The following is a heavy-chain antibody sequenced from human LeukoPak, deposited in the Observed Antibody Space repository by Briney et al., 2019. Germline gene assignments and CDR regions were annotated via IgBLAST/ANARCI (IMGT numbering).Heavy chain of an antibody. J-gene: IGHJ4*02. CDR1: GFTFSSYE. CDR2: ISSSGSYI. D-gene: IGHD6-19*01. CDR3: ARLPAVAGAYVQDY. V-gene: IGHV3-48*03. Sequence: GGSLRLSCAASGFTFSSYEMNWVRQAPGKGLEWVSYISSSGSYIYYADSVKGRFTISRDNAKNSLCLQMNSLRAEDTAVYYCARLPAVAGAYVQDYWGQGTLVTVSS.